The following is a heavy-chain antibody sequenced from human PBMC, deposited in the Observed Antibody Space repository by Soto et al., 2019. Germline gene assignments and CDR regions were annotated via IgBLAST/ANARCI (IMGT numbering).Heavy chain of an antibody. J-gene: IGHJ4*02. CDR2: IKSKTDGGTT. Sequence: PGGSLRLSCAASGFTFSNAWMSWVRQAPGKGLEWVGRIKSKTDGGTTDYAAPVKGRFTISRDDSKNTLYLQMNSLKTEDTAVYYCTTGRWTGYFDDYFDYWGQGTLVTVSS. CDR3: TTGRWTGYFDDYFDY. D-gene: IGHD3-3*01. CDR1: GFTFSNAW. V-gene: IGHV3-15*01.